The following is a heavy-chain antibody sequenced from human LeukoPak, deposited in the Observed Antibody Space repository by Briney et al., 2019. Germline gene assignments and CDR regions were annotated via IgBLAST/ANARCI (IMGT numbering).Heavy chain of an antibody. CDR1: GFIFSNYA. CDR3: AKAIHSSSSGVVDY. J-gene: IGHJ4*02. V-gene: IGHV3-30*02. D-gene: IGHD6-6*01. CDR2: IRCDGSNK. Sequence: GGSLRLSCAASGFIFSNYAMHWVRQAPGKGLEWVTFIRCDGSNKYYAESVKGRFTISRDNSKNTLYLQMNSLRAEDTAVYYCAKAIHSSSSGVVDYWGQGTLVTVSS.